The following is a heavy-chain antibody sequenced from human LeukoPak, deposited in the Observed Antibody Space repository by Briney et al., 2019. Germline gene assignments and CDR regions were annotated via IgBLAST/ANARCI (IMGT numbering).Heavy chain of an antibody. CDR2: ISSSGSTI. CDR1: GFTFSSYE. J-gene: IGHJ4*02. V-gene: IGHV3-48*03. CDR3: AREPSGYSYGYIDY. Sequence: GGSLRLSCAASGFTFSSYEMNWVRQAPGKGLEWVSYISSSGSTIYYADSVKGRFTISRDNAKNSLYLQMNSLRAEDTAVYYCAREPSGYSYGYIDYWGQGTLVTVSS. D-gene: IGHD5-18*01.